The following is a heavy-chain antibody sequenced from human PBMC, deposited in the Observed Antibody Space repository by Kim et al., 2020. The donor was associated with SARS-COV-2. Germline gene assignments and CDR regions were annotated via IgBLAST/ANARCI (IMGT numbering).Heavy chain of an antibody. V-gene: IGHV1-46*01. CDR3: ARGADYYDSSGYDY. D-gene: IGHD3-22*01. Sequence: QKFRGRVTMTRDTSTSTVYMELSSLRSEDTAVYYCARGADYYDSSGYDYWGQGTLVTVSS. J-gene: IGHJ4*02.